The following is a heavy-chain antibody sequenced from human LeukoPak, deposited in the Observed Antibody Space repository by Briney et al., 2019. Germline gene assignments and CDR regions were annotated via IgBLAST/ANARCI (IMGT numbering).Heavy chain of an antibody. J-gene: IGHJ4*02. Sequence: GGSLRLSCAASGFTFSSYAMHWVRQAPGKGLEYVSAISSNGGSTYYADSVKGRFTISRDNSKNTLYLQMSSLRAEDTAVYHCVKAGDIAAAGLPDYWGQGTLVTVSS. V-gene: IGHV3-64D*06. CDR2: ISSNGGST. CDR1: GFTFSSYA. CDR3: VKAGDIAAAGLPDY. D-gene: IGHD6-13*01.